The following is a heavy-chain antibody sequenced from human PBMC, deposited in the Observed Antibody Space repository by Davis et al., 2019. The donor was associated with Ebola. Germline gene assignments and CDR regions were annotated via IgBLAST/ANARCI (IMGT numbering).Heavy chain of an antibody. D-gene: IGHD3/OR15-3a*01. V-gene: IGHV3-30*03. CDR2: IQYDGKTQ. CDR3: ARRSLQGLD. J-gene: IGHJ4*02. Sequence: PGGSLRLSCAASGFTVSSNYMSWVRQAPGKGLEWVAFIQYDGKTQQYADAVRGRFTISRDNSKNTLYLQMNSLRVEDTAVYYCARRSLQGLDWGQGTLVTVSS. CDR1: GFTVSSNY.